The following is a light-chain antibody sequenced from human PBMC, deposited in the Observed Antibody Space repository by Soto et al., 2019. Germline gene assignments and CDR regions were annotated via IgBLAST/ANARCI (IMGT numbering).Light chain of an antibody. V-gene: IGKV1-39*01. CDR2: AAS. CDR1: QSISSY. CDR3: QQSYSTPAP. J-gene: IGKJ5*01. Sequence: DIHMTQSPSSLSASLGDGVTITSRASQSISSYLNWYQQKPGKAPKLLIYAASSLQSGVPSRFSGSGSGTDFTLTISSLQPEDFATYYCQQSYSTPAPFGQGTLLAI.